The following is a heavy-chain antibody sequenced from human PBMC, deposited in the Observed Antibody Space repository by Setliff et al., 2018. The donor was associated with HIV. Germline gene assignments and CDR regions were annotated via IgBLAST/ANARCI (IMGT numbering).Heavy chain of an antibody. CDR1: GYTFTSYG. D-gene: IGHD3-22*01. V-gene: IGHV1-18*01. J-gene: IGHJ4*02. Sequence: ASVKVSCKASGYTFTSYGISWVRQAPGQGLEWMGWISAYNGNTNYAQKLQGRVTMTTDTSTSTAYMELRSLRSDDTAVYYCARVREYYDSSGYSYWGQGTLVTVS. CDR3: ARVREYYDSSGYSY. CDR2: ISAYNGNT.